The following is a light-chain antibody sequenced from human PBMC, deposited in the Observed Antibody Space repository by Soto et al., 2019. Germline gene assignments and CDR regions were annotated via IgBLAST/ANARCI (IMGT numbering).Light chain of an antibody. CDR1: QSVSDF. V-gene: IGKV1-39*01. J-gene: IGKJ1*01. Sequence: DIQMTQSPSSLSASVGDTVTITCRASQSVSDFLNWYQQKPGRAPNLLIYSANRLQSGVPSRFSGSGSGTDFTLTISSLQPDDLATYHCQQTYTTPWTFGQGTRVEIK. CDR2: SAN. CDR3: QQTYTTPWT.